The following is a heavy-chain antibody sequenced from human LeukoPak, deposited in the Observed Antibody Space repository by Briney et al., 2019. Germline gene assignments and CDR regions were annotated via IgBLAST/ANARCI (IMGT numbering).Heavy chain of an antibody. J-gene: IGHJ4*02. V-gene: IGHV3-53*01. CDR1: GFTVSSNY. D-gene: IGHD3-10*01. Sequence: GGSLRLSCAASGFTVSSNYMSWVRQAPGKGLEWVSVIYSGGSTYYADSVKGRFTISRDNSKNTLYLQMNSLRAEDTAVYYCARHRSEAAYDFWGQGTLVTDSS. CDR3: ARHRSEAAYDF. CDR2: IYSGGST.